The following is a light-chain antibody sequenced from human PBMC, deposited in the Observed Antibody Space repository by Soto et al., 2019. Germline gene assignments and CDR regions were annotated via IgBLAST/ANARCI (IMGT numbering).Light chain of an antibody. V-gene: IGLV2-14*01. CDR2: DVS. J-gene: IGLJ2*01. Sequence: QSALTQPVSVSGSPGQSITISCTGTSSDVGGYNYVSWYQQHPGKAPKLMIYDVSNRPSGVSNRFSGSKSGNTASLTISGLQAEDEADYYCSSYTSSSTRDVVFGGGTKVTVL. CDR3: SSYTSSSTRDVV. CDR1: SSDVGGYNY.